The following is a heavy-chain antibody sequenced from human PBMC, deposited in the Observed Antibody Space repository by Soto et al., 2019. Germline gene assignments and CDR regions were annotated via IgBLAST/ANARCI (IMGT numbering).Heavy chain of an antibody. CDR1: GFALTYIGEG. CDR2: VYWADDK. V-gene: IGHV2-5*02. Sequence: QITLKESGPTLVNPTQTLTLTCTFSGFALTYIGEGVGWMRQRPGTALDWLALVYWADDKRDNPSRRSTLTIPMDPPQEQVVLTMANMAPVDTATYYCILSRCVGDSLTFYASHTSFGLEVWCQGTALSVPS. CDR3: ILSRCVGDSLTFYASHTSFGLEV. D-gene: IGHD2-21*02. J-gene: IGHJ6*02.